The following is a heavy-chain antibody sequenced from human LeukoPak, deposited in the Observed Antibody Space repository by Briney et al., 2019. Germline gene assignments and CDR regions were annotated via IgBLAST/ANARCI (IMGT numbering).Heavy chain of an antibody. V-gene: IGHV3-23*01. CDR3: AKDMDYYGSGSYYDGRYFDY. Sequence: GGSLRLSCAASGFTFSSYAMSWVRRAPGKGLERVSAISGSGGTTYYADSVKGRFTISRDNSKNTLYLQMNSLRAEDTAIYYCAKDMDYYGSGSYYDGRYFDYWGQGTLVTVSS. CDR1: GFTFSSYA. J-gene: IGHJ4*02. CDR2: ISGSGGTT. D-gene: IGHD3-10*01.